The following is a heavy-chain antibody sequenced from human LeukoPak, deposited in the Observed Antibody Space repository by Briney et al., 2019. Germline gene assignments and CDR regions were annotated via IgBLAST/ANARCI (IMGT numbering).Heavy chain of an antibody. V-gene: IGHV4-38-2*02. CDR3: ARLTPTMIVDY. CDR1: GYSISSGYY. J-gene: IGHJ4*02. Sequence: SETLSLTCTVSGYSISSGYYWGWIRQPPGKGLEWIGSIYHSGSTYYNPSLKSRVTISVDTSKNQFSLKLSSVTAADTAVYYCARLTPTMIVDYWGQGTLVTVSS. CDR2: IYHSGST. D-gene: IGHD3-22*01.